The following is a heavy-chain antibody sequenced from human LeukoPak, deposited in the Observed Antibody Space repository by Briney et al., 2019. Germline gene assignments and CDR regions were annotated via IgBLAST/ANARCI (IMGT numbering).Heavy chain of an antibody. Sequence: SETLSLTCTVSGGSISNYYWNWIRQPAGKGLEWIGRIYASGTINYHPSLKSRVTMSLDTSKSQFSLILSSVTAADTAVYYCARDNRYCSGGTCYSGQDYWGQGTLVTVSS. CDR1: GGSISNYY. D-gene: IGHD2-15*01. V-gene: IGHV4-4*07. CDR3: ARDNRYCSGGTCYSGQDY. J-gene: IGHJ4*02. CDR2: IYASGTI.